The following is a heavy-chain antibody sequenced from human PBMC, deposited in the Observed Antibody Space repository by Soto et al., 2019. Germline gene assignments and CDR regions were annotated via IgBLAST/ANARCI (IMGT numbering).Heavy chain of an antibody. CDR2: ISSSSSTI. CDR3: AKEMGRPYGMDV. Sequence: PGGSLRLSCAASGFTFSSYSMNWVRQAPGKGLEWVSYISSSSSTIYYADSVEGRFTISRDNSKNTLYLQMNSLRDEDTAVYYCAKEMGRPYGMDVWGHGTTVTVSS. J-gene: IGHJ6*02. D-gene: IGHD2-8*01. CDR1: GFTFSSYS. V-gene: IGHV3-48*02.